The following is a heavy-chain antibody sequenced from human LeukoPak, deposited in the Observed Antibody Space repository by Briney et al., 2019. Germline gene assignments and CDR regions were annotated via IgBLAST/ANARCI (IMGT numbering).Heavy chain of an antibody. D-gene: IGHD5-18*01. CDR2: ISGSAHKI. CDR3: AGRLTGYSSGYIH. J-gene: IGHJ4*02. V-gene: IGHV3-23*01. CDR1: GITFNNYA. Sequence: GGSLRLSWVASGITFNNYAVSWVRQAPEKGLDWVSVISGSAHKIRYADSVKGRFTISRDNSENIVYLQMNNLRVEDTAVYYCAGRLTGYSSGYIHWGQGTLVTVSS.